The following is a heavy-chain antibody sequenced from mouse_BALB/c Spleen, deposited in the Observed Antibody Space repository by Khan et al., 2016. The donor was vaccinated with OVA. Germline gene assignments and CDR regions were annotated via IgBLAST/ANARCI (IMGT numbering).Heavy chain of an antibody. D-gene: IGHD1-1*01. CDR2: ISNGGSSA. CDR3: TRPSTTKDDYVMDY. CDR1: GFTFSSYT. V-gene: IGHV5-12-2*01. J-gene: IGHJ4*01. Sequence: EVELVESGGDLVQTGGSLKLSCAASGFTFSSYTMSWVRQTPEKRLEWVAFISNGGSSAYYPDTVKGRFTISRDNAKNTLYLQMSGLKSEDPAMYYCTRPSTTKDDYVMDYWGQGTSVTVSS.